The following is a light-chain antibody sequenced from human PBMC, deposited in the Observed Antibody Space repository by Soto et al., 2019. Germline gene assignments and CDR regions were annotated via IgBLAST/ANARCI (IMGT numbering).Light chain of an antibody. CDR2: AAS. CDR1: QSISSY. J-gene: IGKJ3*01. Sequence: DIQMTQSPSSLSASVGDRVTITCRASQSISSYLNWYQQKPGKAPKLLIYAASSLQSGVTTRFSGSGSGTDFTLTISCLQPEDVATYYCQQKDTFGPGTKVDIK. CDR3: QQKDT. V-gene: IGKV1-39*01.